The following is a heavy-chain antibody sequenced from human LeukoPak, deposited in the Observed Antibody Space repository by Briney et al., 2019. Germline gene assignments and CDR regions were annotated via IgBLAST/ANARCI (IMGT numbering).Heavy chain of an antibody. CDR2: IYHSGGT. Sequence: SETLSLTCAVSGYSISSGYYWGWIRPPPGKGLERIGNIYHSGGTYYNPSLKSRVTISVDTSKNQFSLKLSSVTAADTAVYYCARTDVVVPAVNDPPYYYHYMDVWGKGTTVTVSS. V-gene: IGHV4-38-2*01. J-gene: IGHJ6*03. CDR3: ARTDVVVPAVNDPPYYYHYMDV. D-gene: IGHD2-2*01. CDR1: GYSISSGYY.